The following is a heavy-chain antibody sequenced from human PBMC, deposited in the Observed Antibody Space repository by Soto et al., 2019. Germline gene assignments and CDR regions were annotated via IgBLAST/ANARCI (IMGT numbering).Heavy chain of an antibody. V-gene: IGHV4-59*08. CDR3: ARGNTHGYYPMDV. CDR2: FYYSGLT. Sequence: QVQLQESGPGLVKPSETLSLTCAVSGASMNTYYWSWIRQPPGKGLEWIGYFYYSGLTNYNPSLKSGVTISLDPSKNQSSLRLSSVTAADTAGYFGARGNTHGYYPMDVGGRGTPVTVSS. D-gene: IGHD3-22*01. J-gene: IGHJ6*03. CDR1: GASMNTYY.